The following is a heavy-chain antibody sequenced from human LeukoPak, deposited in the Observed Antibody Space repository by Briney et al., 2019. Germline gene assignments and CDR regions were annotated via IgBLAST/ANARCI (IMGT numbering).Heavy chain of an antibody. CDR2: IYHSGST. CDR3: ARTKNYFDY. CDR1: GGSISSGGYY. J-gene: IGHJ4*02. V-gene: IGHV4-30-2*01. Sequence: SETLSLTCTVSGGSISSGGYYWSWIRQPPGKGLEWIGYIYHSGSTCYNPSLKSRVTISVDRSKNQFSLKLSSVTAADTAVYYCARTKNYFDYWGQGTLVTVSS.